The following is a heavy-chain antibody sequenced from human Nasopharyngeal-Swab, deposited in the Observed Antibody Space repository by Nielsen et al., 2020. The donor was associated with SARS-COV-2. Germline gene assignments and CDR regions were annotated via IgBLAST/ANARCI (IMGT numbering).Heavy chain of an antibody. J-gene: IGHJ6*03. CDR2: ISYDGSNK. D-gene: IGHD1-26*01. CDR3: ARVEAGGEWELLPYYYYYMDV. V-gene: IGHV3-30-3*01. Sequence: WIRQPPGKGLEWVAVISYDGSNKYYADSVKGRFTISRDNSKNTLYLQMNSLRAEDTAVYYCARVEAGGEWELLPYYYYYMDVWGKGTTVTVSS.